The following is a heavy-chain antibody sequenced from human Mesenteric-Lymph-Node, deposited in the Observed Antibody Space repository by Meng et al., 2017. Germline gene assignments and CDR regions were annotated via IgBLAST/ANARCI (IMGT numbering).Heavy chain of an antibody. CDR3: VRRSIAAVGFDY. Sequence: ASVNVPCKASGYTFTDYYIHWVRQAPGQGLEWMGWIIPYSGDANIAQIFQGRVTITRDTSSSTAYMELSRLGSDDTAVYYSVRRSIAAVGFDYWGPRTLVTVSS. J-gene: IGHJ4*02. CDR1: GYTFTDYY. CDR2: IIPYSGDA. V-gene: IGHV1-2*02. D-gene: IGHD6-13*01.